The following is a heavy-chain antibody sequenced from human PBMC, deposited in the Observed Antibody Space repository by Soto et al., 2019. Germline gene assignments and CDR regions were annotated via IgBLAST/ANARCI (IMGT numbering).Heavy chain of an antibody. CDR3: ARDDSDACDI. Sequence: EVQLLESGGGLVQPGESLRLSCAASGFTFTNYALSWVRQAPEKGLEWLSSISGRGGDSYYADSVKGRFTISRDNSKNTLYLQMNSLSADDTALYYCARDDSDACDIWGQGTMVAVSS. CDR2: ISGRGGDS. V-gene: IGHV3-23*01. D-gene: IGHD1-1*01. J-gene: IGHJ3*02. CDR1: GFTFTNYA.